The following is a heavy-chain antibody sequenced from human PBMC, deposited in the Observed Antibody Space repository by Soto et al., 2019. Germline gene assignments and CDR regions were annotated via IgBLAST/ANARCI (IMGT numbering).Heavy chain of an antibody. CDR1: GGTFSSYA. D-gene: IGHD3-10*01. CDR3: ARDRRAYGEGYHYYGMEV. V-gene: IGHV1-69*06. CDR2: IIPIFGTA. J-gene: IGHJ6*01. Sequence: GASVKVSCKASGGTFSSYAISWVRQAPGQGLEWMGGIIPIFGTANYAQKFQGRVTITADKSTSTAYMELSSLRSEDTAVYYCARDRRAYGEGYHYYGMEVWGQGTTVTVSS.